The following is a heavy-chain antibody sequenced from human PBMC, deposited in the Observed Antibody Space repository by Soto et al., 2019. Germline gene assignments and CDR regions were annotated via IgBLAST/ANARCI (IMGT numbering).Heavy chain of an antibody. CDR2: ISTDGTTT. J-gene: IGHJ4*02. D-gene: IGHD4-4*01. CDR3: IRDRTTITLFDY. Sequence: PGGSLRLSCAASGFTFNMYWMHWVRQAPGKGLEWISRISTDGTTTGYADSVRGRLTVSRDNAKNTLYLQMNSLRVEDTAVYYCIRDRTTITLFDYWGQGALVYVSS. V-gene: IGHV3-74*01. CDR1: GFTFNMYW.